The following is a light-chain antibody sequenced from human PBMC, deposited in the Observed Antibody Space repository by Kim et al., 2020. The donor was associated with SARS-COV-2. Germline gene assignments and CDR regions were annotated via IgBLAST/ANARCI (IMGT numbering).Light chain of an antibody. V-gene: IGKV1-39*01. CDR2: TAS. Sequence: ASVVDRVTITCRASQPITYYLNWYQQKPGKAPKLLIYTASTLQSGVPSRFSGRGSGTDFALTISSLQPEDFATYYCQQTYSNPVTFGQGTRLEIK. CDR1: QPITYY. CDR3: QQTYSNPVT. J-gene: IGKJ5*01.